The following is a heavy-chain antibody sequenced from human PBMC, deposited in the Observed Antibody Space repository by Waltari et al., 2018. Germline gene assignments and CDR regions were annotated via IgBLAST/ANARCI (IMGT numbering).Heavy chain of an antibody. Sequence: QVQLQESGPGLVKPSETLSLTCAVSGYSISSGYYWAWVRQPPGKGLEYIGSIYHSGDTYYNPSLKSRLTISVDTSKNQFSLTVNSATAADTAVFYCARHGGHSGFQPFDSWGQGTLVTVSS. D-gene: IGHD5-12*01. CDR2: IYHSGDT. J-gene: IGHJ4*02. V-gene: IGHV4-38-2*01. CDR3: ARHGGHSGFQPFDS. CDR1: GYSISSGYY.